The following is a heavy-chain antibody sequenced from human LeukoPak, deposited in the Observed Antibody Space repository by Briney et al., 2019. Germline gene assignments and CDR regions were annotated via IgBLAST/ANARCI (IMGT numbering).Heavy chain of an antibody. V-gene: IGHV4-34*01. CDR1: GGSFSGYY. D-gene: IGHD1-26*01. CDR3: ARAFYSGTPFDI. J-gene: IGHJ3*02. Sequence: SETLSLTCAVYGGSFSGYYWSWIRQPPGKGLEWIGEINHSGSTNYNPSLKSRVTISLDTSKTQFSLKLSSVTAADTAVYYCARAFYSGTPFDIWGQGTMVTVSS. CDR2: INHSGST.